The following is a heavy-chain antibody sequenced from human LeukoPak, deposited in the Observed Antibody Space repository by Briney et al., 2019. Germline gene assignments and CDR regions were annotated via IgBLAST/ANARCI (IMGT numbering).Heavy chain of an antibody. V-gene: IGHV1-2*02. D-gene: IGHD6-13*01. Sequence: ASVKVSCKASGYTFTGYYMHWVRQAPGQGLGWMGWINPNSGGTNYAQKIQGRVTMTRDTSISTAYMELSRLRSDDTAVYYCARVSSWYYYMDVWGKGTTVTVSS. CDR1: GYTFTGYY. CDR3: ARVSSWYYYMDV. J-gene: IGHJ6*03. CDR2: INPNSGGT.